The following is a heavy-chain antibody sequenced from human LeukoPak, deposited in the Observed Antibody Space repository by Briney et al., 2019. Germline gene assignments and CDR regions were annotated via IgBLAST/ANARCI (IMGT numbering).Heavy chain of an antibody. J-gene: IGHJ6*03. CDR2: INPYSGGT. CDR1: GYAFTGDL. CDR3: ARGRRNQYGSGSLHYMDV. D-gene: IGHD3-10*01. Sequence: ASVKVSCKASGYAFTGDLMQWVRQAPGQGLEWMGWINPYSGGTVYAQKFQGRVTMTRDTSITTAYMELSRLTSDDTAIYYCARGRRNQYGSGSLHYMDVWGRGTWVTVSS. V-gene: IGHV1-2*02.